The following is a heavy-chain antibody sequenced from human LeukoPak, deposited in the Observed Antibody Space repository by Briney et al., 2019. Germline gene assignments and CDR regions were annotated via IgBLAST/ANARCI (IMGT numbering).Heavy chain of an antibody. CDR1: GGSISSHY. CDR3: AREGVRGYSYVLGY. J-gene: IGHJ4*02. V-gene: IGHV4-59*11. D-gene: IGHD5-18*01. CDR2: IYYSGST. Sequence: SETLSLTCTVSGGSISSHYWSWIRQPPGKGLEWIGYIYYSGSTNYNPSLKSRVTISVDTSKNQFSLKLSSVTAADTAVYYCAREGVRGYSYVLGYWGQGTLVTVSS.